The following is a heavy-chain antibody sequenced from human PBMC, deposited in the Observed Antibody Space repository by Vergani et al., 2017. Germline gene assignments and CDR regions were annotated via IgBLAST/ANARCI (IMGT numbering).Heavy chain of an antibody. CDR3: ARAGDTAMVQYYFDY. D-gene: IGHD5-18*01. J-gene: IGHJ4*02. V-gene: IGHV3-33*01. CDR2: IWYDGSNK. CDR1: GFTFSSYG. Sequence: QVQLVESGGGVVQPGRSLRLSCAASGFTFSSYGMHWVRQAPGKGLEWVEVIWYDGSNKYYADSVKGRLTISRDNSKSTLYLQMNRLRAEDTAVYYCARAGDTAMVQYYFDYWGQGTLVTVSS.